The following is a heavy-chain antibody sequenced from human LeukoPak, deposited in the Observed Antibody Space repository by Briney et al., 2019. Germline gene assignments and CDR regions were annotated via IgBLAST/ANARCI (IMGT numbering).Heavy chain of an antibody. V-gene: IGHV3-15*01. Sequence: GESLTLSCAASGFTFSNAWMSWVRQAPGKGLEWVGRIKTKTDGRTKDYAEHVKGRFNISRDDSKNTLYLQMNSLKTEDAGVYYCTTDFQVPADYWGQGTLVTVSS. CDR1: GFTFSNAW. CDR2: IKTKTDGRTK. D-gene: IGHD1-1*01. CDR3: TTDFQVPADY. J-gene: IGHJ4*02.